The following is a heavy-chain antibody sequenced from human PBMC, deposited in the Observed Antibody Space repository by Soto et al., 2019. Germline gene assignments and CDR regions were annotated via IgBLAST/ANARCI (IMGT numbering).Heavy chain of an antibody. J-gene: IGHJ4*02. CDR1: GFTFTNYW. Sequence: PGGSLRLSCAASGFTFTNYWMTWVRQAPGKGLEWVANIKYDGTEKYYVDSVKGRFTISRDNAKNSLYLQMNSLRAEDTAMYYCARDGFWGQGTLVTVSS. CDR3: ARDGF. V-gene: IGHV3-7*04. CDR2: IKYDGTEK.